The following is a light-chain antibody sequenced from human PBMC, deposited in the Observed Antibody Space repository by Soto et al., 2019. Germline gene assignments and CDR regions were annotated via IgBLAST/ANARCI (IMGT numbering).Light chain of an antibody. Sequence: EIVLTQSPATLSSFPGDRVTLSCRASQNILSNLAWYQQKPGQAPRLLIYGASSRATGIPDRFSGSGSGTDFTLTISRLEPEDFAVYYCQQYGSSPRTFGQGTKVDI. CDR3: QQYGSSPRT. CDR2: GAS. V-gene: IGKV3-20*01. J-gene: IGKJ1*01. CDR1: QNILSN.